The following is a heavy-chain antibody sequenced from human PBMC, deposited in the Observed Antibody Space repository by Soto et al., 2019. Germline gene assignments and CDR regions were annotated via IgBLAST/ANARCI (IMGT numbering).Heavy chain of an antibody. CDR3: ARAAILRPTGALDG. D-gene: IGHD1-26*01. CDR2: ITPKSGQI. J-gene: IGHJ4*02. Sequence: QVHLVQSGAEVKRPGDSVKVSCKASGYTFTDYHIHWVRQAPGQGLEWMGSITPKSGQIYYSPKFQGRVTLTSDTYIITAYMEVTTLTFDDTAVYYCARAAILRPTGALDGWGQGTLVTVSS. CDR1: GYTFTDYH. V-gene: IGHV1-2*02.